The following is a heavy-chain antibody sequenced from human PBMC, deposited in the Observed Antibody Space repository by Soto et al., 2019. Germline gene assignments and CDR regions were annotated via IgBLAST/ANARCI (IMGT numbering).Heavy chain of an antibody. CDR1: GGSISSYY. J-gene: IGHJ3*02. CDR3: ARGEVATIWDHDAFDI. V-gene: IGHV4-59*01. D-gene: IGHD5-12*01. CDR2: IYYSGST. Sequence: PSETLSLTCTVSGGSISSYYWSWIRQPPGKGLEWIGYIYYSGSTKYNPSQKSRDNISEDTSKNQFSLKLSSVTAADTAVYYCARGEVATIWDHDAFDIWGQGTMVTVSS.